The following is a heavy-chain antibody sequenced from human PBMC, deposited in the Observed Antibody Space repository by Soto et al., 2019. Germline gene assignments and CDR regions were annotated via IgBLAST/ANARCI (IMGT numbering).Heavy chain of an antibody. D-gene: IGHD6-19*01. Sequence: QVQLQESGPGLIEPSQTLTLTCTVSGGSISSCGYYWTWIRQQPGKGLEWIGYTYYSGNTYYNPSLNSRVTISADTSKSQFSLKLSSVTAADTAVYYCARLSSSGWPIEYWGQGTLVTVSS. CDR2: TYYSGNT. V-gene: IGHV4-31*03. CDR3: ARLSSSGWPIEY. J-gene: IGHJ4*02. CDR1: GGSISSCGYY.